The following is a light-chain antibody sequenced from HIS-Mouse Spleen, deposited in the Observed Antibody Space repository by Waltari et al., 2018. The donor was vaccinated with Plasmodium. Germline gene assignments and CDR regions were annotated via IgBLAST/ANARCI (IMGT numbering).Light chain of an antibody. J-gene: IGLJ2*01. CDR2: EGS. V-gene: IGLV2-23*03. CDR1: SSDVGRYNL. CDR3: CSYAGSSTFVV. Sequence: QSALTQPASVSGSPGQSITISCTGTSSDVGRYNLVSWYQQHPGKAPKPMIYEGSKRPSGVSNRVSGSKSGNTASLTISGLQAEDEADYYCCSYAGSSTFVVVGGGTKLTVL.